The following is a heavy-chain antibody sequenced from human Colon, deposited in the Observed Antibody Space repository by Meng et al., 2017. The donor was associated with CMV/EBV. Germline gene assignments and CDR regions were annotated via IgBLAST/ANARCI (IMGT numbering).Heavy chain of an antibody. CDR2: INWNAGSI. CDR1: GFTFDDYG. CDR3: ARDGGSYLELDS. D-gene: IGHD1-26*01. J-gene: IGHJ5*01. V-gene: IGHV3-20*01. Sequence: CVGSGFTFDDYGMAWVRQAAGKRLEWVAGINWNAGSIAHADSVKGRFTISRDNAKNALYLEMNSLRADDTAFYHCARDGGSYLELDSWGRGTLVTVSS.